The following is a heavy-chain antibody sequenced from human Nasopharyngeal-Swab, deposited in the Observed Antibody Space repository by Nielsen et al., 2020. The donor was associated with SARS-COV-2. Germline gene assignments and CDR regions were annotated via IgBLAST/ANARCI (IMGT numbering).Heavy chain of an antibody. CDR3: AKGPYYYYYMDV. CDR1: GFTFSSYG. CDR2: ISYDGSNK. V-gene: IGHV3-30*18. J-gene: IGHJ6*03. Sequence: GESLKISCAASGFTFSSYGMHWVRQAPGKGPEWVAVISYDGSNKYYADSVKGRFTISRDNSKNTLYLQMNSLRAEDTAVYYCAKGPYYYYYMDVWGKGTTVTVSS.